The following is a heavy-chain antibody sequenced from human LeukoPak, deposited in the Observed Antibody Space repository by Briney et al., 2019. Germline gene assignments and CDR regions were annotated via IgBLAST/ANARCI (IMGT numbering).Heavy chain of an antibody. V-gene: IGHV3-48*03. D-gene: IGHD4-17*01. Sequence: GGSLRLSCAASGFTFSSYEMNWVRQAPGKGLEWVSYISCSGSTIYYADSVKGRFTISRDNAKNSLYLQMNSLRAEDTAVYYCARGLKGVDYGDYYYGMDVWGQGTTVTVSS. CDR2: ISCSGSTI. CDR1: GFTFSSYE. J-gene: IGHJ6*02. CDR3: ARGLKGVDYGDYYYGMDV.